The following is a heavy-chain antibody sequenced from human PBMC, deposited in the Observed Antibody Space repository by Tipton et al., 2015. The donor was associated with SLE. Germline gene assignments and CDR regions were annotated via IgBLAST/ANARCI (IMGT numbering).Heavy chain of an antibody. Sequence: TLSLTCTVSGGSISSNSYYWGWIRQPPGKGLEWIGNIYYSGSTYYNPSLKSRVAISVDASKNQFSLKLSSVTAADTAVYYCAKTSSRYPYFDYWGQGTLVTVSS. J-gene: IGHJ4*02. CDR3: AKTSSRYPYFDY. D-gene: IGHD6-13*01. CDR1: GGSISSNSYY. V-gene: IGHV4-39*01. CDR2: IYYSGST.